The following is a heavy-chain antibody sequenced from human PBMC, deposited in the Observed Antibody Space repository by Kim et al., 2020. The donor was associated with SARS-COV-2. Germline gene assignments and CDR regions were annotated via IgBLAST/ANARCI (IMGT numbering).Heavy chain of an antibody. Sequence: SETLSLTCTVSVGSISSGGYYWSWIRQHPGKGLEWLGYIYYSGRTYYNPSLQSRVTISVDTSKNQFSLKLSSVTAANTAVYYCARGQGLITMIVVVVGAFDYWGQGTLVTVSS. J-gene: IGHJ4*02. CDR3: ARGQGLITMIVVVVGAFDY. V-gene: IGHV4-31*03. CDR2: IYYSGRT. D-gene: IGHD3-22*01. CDR1: VGSISSGGYY.